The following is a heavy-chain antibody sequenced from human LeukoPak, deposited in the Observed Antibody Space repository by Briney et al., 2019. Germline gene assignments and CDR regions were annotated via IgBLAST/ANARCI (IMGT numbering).Heavy chain of an antibody. J-gene: IGHJ4*02. CDR2: INWNGGST. V-gene: IGHV3-20*04. CDR1: GFTFDDYG. CDR3: ARESICSGGSCYEYYFDY. Sequence: GGSLGLSCAASGFTFDDYGMSWVRQAPGKGLEWVSGINWNGGSTGYADSVKGRFTISRDNAKNSLYLQMNSLRAEDTALYYCARESICSGGSCYEYYFDYWGQGTLVTVSS. D-gene: IGHD2-15*01.